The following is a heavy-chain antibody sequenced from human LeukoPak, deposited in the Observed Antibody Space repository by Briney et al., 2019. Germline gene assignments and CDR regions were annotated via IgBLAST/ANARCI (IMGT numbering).Heavy chain of an antibody. D-gene: IGHD3-22*01. CDR2: IIPIFGTA. J-gene: IGHJ4*02. V-gene: IGHV1-69*06. Sequence: ASVKVSCKASGGTFSSYAISWVRQAPGQGLEWMGGIIPIFGTANYAQKFQGRVTITADKSTSTAYMELSSLRSEDTAVYYCARLDRPGYYEGYWGQGTLVTVSS. CDR1: GGTFSSYA. CDR3: ARLDRPGYYEGY.